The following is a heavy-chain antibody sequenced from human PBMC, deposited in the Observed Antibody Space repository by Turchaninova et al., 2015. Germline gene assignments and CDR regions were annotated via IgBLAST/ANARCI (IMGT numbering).Heavy chain of an antibody. Sequence: EVQLVQSGAELKMPGGPPRFSVKGYATAFPSSGIGRVRRRPGKVLKVMRITYPGDSDTRYSPSFQGQVTISADKSISTAYLQWSSLKASDTAMYYCAAYSSSWYVSYWGQGTLVTVSS. CDR1: ATAFPSSG. V-gene: IGHV5-51*03. CDR3: AAYSSSWYVSY. J-gene: IGHJ4*02. CDR2: TYPGDSDT. D-gene: IGHD6-13*01.